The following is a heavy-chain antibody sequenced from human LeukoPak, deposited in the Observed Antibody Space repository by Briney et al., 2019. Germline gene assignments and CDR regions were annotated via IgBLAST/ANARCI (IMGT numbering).Heavy chain of an antibody. CDR2: ISTTSTYI. CDR3: ARVVGKVFKDINGYYFDY. J-gene: IGHJ4*02. V-gene: IGHV3-21*01. D-gene: IGHD2-15*01. CDR1: GFTVSSKY. Sequence: GGSLRLSCAASGFTVSSKYMNWVRRAPGKGLEWVSSISTTSTYIYYADSVKGRFAISRDNAKDSLYLQMNSLRAEDSAVYYCARVVGKVFKDINGYYFDYWGQGILVAVSS.